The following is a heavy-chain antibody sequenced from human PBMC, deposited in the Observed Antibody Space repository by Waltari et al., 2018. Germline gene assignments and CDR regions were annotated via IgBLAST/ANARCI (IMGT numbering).Heavy chain of an antibody. Sequence: QVQLQESGPGLVKPSETLSLTCTVSGGSLPTYYWTCIRQPPGRGLEWIGYMFYNGSPNYNPSLKSRVTISIDTSKNQVSLNLSSVTAADTAIYYCARDTIAVGYFDLWGQGTLVTVSS. CDR1: GGSLPTYY. J-gene: IGHJ4*02. V-gene: IGHV4-59*01. CDR2: MFYNGSP. CDR3: ARDTIAVGYFDL. D-gene: IGHD6-19*01.